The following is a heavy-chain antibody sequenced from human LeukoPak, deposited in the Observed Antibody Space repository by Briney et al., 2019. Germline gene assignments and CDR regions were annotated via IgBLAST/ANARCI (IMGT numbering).Heavy chain of an antibody. D-gene: IGHD3-22*01. CDR3: AREYYYDSSGLRDYYYYMDV. CDR2: ISGSGGST. Sequence: TGGSLRLSCAASGFTFSNAWMSWVRQAPGKGLEWVSAISGSGGSTYYADSVKGRFTISRDNSKNTLYLQMNSLRAEDTAVYYCAREYYYDSSGLRDYYYYMDVWGKGTTVTVSS. J-gene: IGHJ6*03. V-gene: IGHV3-23*01. CDR1: GFTFSNAW.